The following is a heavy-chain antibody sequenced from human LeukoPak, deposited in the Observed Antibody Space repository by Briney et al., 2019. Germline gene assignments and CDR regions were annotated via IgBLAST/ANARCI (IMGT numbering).Heavy chain of an antibody. Sequence: ASVKVPCKVSGYTLTELSMHRVRQAPGKAREWLGGFDPEDDDTIYAQKLQGRVIMTEDTSTDTAYMELSSLRSEDTAVYYCTTGGMFGLPADYYYGMVVWAQGTTVTVSS. CDR1: GYTLTELS. CDR3: TTGGMFGLPADYYYGMVV. CDR2: FDPEDDDT. V-gene: IGHV1-24*01. D-gene: IGHD3/OR15-3a*01. J-gene: IGHJ6*02.